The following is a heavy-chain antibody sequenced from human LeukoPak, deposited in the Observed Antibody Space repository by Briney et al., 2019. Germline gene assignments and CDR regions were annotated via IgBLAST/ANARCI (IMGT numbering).Heavy chain of an antibody. J-gene: IGHJ4*02. D-gene: IGHD6-13*01. CDR2: ISGNSGSI. CDR1: GFTFDDYA. CDR3: AKGGSSSLDYFDY. Sequence: GRSLRLSCAASGFTFDDYAMHWVRQAPGKGLEWVSGISGNSGSIGYADSVKGRFTISRDNAKNSLYLQMNSLRAEDMALYYCAKGGSSSLDYFDYWGQGTLVTVSS. V-gene: IGHV3-9*03.